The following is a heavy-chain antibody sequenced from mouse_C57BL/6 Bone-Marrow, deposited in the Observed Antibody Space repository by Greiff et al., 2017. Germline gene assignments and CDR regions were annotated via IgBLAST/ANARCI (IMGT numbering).Heavy chain of an antibody. V-gene: IGHV1-26*01. CDR1: GYTFTDYY. Sequence: EVQLQQSGPELVKPGASVKISCKASGYTFTDYYMNWVKQSHGKSLEWIGDINPNNGGTSYNQKFKGKATLTVDKSSSTAYVELRSLTSEDSAVYYCGTRYFDYWGQGTTLTVSS. CDR2: INPNNGGT. CDR3: GTRYFDY. J-gene: IGHJ2*01.